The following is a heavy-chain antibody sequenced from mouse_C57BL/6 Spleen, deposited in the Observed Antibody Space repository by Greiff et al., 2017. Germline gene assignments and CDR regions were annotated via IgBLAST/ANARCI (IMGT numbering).Heavy chain of an antibody. CDR3: ALNWDDAMDY. J-gene: IGHJ4*01. CDR1: GYTFTSYW. D-gene: IGHD4-1*01. V-gene: IGHV1-53*01. CDR2: VYPYNGGT. Sequence: QVQLQQPGTELVKPGASVKLSCKASGYTFTSYWMHWVKQRPGQGLEWIGLVYPYNGGTSYNQKFKGKATLTVDTSSSTAYMELNSLTSEDSAVYYCALNWDDAMDYWGQGTSVTVSS.